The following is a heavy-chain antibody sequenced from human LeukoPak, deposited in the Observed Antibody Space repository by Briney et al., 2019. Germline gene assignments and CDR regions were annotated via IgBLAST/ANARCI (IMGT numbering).Heavy chain of an antibody. Sequence: ASVKVSCKASGYTFTSYYMHWVRQAPGQGLEWMGLTNPSGGSTSYAQKFQGRVTMTRDTSTSTVYMELSSLRSEDTAVYYCARLYYHDSSDYYFPPDYWGQGTLVTVSS. J-gene: IGHJ4*02. CDR2: TNPSGGST. CDR3: ARLYYHDSSDYYFPPDY. D-gene: IGHD3-22*01. CDR1: GYTFTSYY. V-gene: IGHV1-46*01.